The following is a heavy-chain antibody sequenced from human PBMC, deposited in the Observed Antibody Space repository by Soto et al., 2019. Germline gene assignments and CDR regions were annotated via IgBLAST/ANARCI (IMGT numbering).Heavy chain of an antibody. CDR3: ARESEDLTSNFDY. CDR1: GFTFTRYS. V-gene: IGHV3-21*06. CDR2: ISSTTNYI. J-gene: IGHJ4*02. Sequence: GGSLRLSCAASGFTFTRYSMNWVRQAPGKGLEWVSSISSTTNYIYYGDSMKGRFTISRDNAKNSLYLEMNSLRVEDTAVYYCARESEDLTSNFDYWGQGTLVTVSS.